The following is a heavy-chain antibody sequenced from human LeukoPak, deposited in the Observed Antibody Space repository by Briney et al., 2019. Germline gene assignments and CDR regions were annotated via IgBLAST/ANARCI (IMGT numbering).Heavy chain of an antibody. Sequence: ASVKVSCKASGYTLTSYDINWVRQATGQGLEWMGWMNPNSGNTGYAQKFQGRVTMTRNTSISTAYMELSSLRSEDTAVYYCARSITMVRGVIDWFDPWGQGTLVTVSS. J-gene: IGHJ5*02. D-gene: IGHD3-10*01. V-gene: IGHV1-8*01. CDR2: MNPNSGNT. CDR3: ARSITMVRGVIDWFDP. CDR1: GYTLTSYD.